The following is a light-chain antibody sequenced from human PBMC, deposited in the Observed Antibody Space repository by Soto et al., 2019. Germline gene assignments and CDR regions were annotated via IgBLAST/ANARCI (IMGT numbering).Light chain of an antibody. V-gene: IGKV3-20*01. Sequence: IVLTQSPGTLSLSPGERATLSCRAGQSVITIYLAWYQQKPGQAPRLLIYGASSRATGIPDRFSGSGSGTDFTLTISRLEPEDFAVYYCQQYGSSGARVQQAHLTFGGGTKV. CDR2: GAS. CDR1: QSVITIY. CDR3: QQYGSSGARVQQAHLT. J-gene: IGKJ4*01.